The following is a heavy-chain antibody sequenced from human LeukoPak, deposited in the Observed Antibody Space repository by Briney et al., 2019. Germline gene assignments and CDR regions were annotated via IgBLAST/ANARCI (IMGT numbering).Heavy chain of an antibody. CDR3: ARSTIFGVEIDY. V-gene: IGHV3-74*01. Sequence: QAGGSLRLSCAASGFTFSSYWMHWVRQAPGKGLVWVSRINSDGSSTSYADSVKGRLTISRDNAENTLYLQMNSLRAEDTAVYYCARSTIFGVEIDYWGQGTLVTVSS. J-gene: IGHJ4*02. CDR2: INSDGSST. D-gene: IGHD3-3*01. CDR1: GFTFSSYW.